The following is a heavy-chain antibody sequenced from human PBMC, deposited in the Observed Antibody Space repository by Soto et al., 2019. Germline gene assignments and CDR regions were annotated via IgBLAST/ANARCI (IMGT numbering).Heavy chain of an antibody. CDR3: AKACSVDILRTRFDY. D-gene: IGHD3-9*01. Sequence: EVQLVESGGGLVQPGRSLRLSCAASGFTFDDYAMHWVRQAPGTGLEWVSGISWNSGSIGYADSVKGRFTISSDNAKNTLYLQMKSLRVADRALYYCAKACSVDILRTRFDYWGQGTLVTVSS. CDR1: GFTFDDYA. J-gene: IGHJ4*02. CDR2: ISWNSGSI. V-gene: IGHV3-9*01.